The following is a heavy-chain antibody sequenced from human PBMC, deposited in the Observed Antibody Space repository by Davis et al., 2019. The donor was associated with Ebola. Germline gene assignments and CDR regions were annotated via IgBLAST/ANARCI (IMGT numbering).Heavy chain of an antibody. CDR2: ISGSGGST. J-gene: IGHJ4*02. CDR1: GFTFSSYA. D-gene: IGHD6-13*01. V-gene: IGHV3-23*01. CDR3: ARDLLIAAAGRFDY. Sequence: GESLKISCAASGFTFSSYAMSWVRQAPGKGLEWVSAISGSGGSTYYADSVKGRFTISRDNSKNTLYLQMNSLRAEDTAVYYCARDLLIAAAGRFDYWGQGTLVTVSS.